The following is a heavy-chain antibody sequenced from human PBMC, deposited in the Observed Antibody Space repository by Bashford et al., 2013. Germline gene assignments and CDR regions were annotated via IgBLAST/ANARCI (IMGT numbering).Heavy chain of an antibody. Sequence: VRQAPGKGLEWVAGIWNHGRESYYADFVRGRFTLSRDNSKNTVYLQMDSLRAEDTAVYYCATGEGSGYLRGVYWGQGTLVTVSS. CDR3: ATGEGSGYLRGVY. V-gene: IGHV3-33*01. J-gene: IGHJ4*02. CDR2: IWNHGRES. D-gene: IGHD3-10*01.